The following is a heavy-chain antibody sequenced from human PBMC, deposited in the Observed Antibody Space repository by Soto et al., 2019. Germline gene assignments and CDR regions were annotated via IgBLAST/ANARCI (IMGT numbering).Heavy chain of an antibody. D-gene: IGHD2-15*01. CDR2: ISGSGGST. CDR3: AKESGYCSGGSCYGGEYYFDY. V-gene: IGHV3-23*01. Sequence: EVQLLESGGGLVQPGGSLRLSCAASGFTFSSYAMSWVRQAPGKGLEWVSAISGSGGSTYYADSVKGRFTISRDNSKNTLYLQMNRLRAEDTAVYYCAKESGYCSGGSCYGGEYYFDYWGQGTLVTVSS. J-gene: IGHJ4*02. CDR1: GFTFSSYA.